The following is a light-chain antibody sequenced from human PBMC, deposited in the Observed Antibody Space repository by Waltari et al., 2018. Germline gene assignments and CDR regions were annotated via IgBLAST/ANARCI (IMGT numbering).Light chain of an antibody. CDR3: LVWHSTIDHQGV. CDR1: NIGSKS. CDR2: YDS. V-gene: IGLV3-21*04. J-gene: IGLJ2*01. Sequence: SYVVTQSPSVSVAPGETARITCGGANIGSKSVHWYQQRPGQAPALVLSYDSDRPSGIPERFSGSNSGNTATLTISWVEAEDEADYYCLVWHSTIDHQGVFGGGTKLTVL.